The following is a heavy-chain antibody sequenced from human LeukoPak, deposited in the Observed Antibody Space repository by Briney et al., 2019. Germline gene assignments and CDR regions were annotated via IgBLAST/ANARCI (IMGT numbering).Heavy chain of an antibody. J-gene: IGHJ4*02. CDR3: AKDGDYYGRSSDY. D-gene: IGHD3-10*01. CDR1: GFTFDDYA. Sequence: PGGSLRLSCAASGFTFDDYAMHWVRQAPGKGLEWVSGISWNSGSIGYADSVKGRFTISRDNAKNSLYLQMNSLRAEDTALYYCAKDGDYYGRSSDYWGQGTLVTVSS. V-gene: IGHV3-9*01. CDR2: ISWNSGSI.